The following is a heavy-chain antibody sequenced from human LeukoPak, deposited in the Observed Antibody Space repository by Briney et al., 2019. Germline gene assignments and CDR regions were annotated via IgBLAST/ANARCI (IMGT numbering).Heavy chain of an antibody. J-gene: IGHJ5*02. V-gene: IGHV5-51*01. CDR1: GYSFTSYW. D-gene: IGHD3-10*01. Sequence: GESLKISCKGSGYSFTSYWIGWVRQMPGKGLEWMGIIYPGDSDTRYTPSFQGQVTISADKSISTAYLQWSSLKASDTAMYYCARTYYGSGSSNWFDPWGQGTLVTVSS. CDR2: IYPGDSDT. CDR3: ARTYYGSGSSNWFDP.